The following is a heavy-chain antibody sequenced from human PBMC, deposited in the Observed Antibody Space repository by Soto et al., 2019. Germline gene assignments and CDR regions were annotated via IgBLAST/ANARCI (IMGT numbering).Heavy chain of an antibody. CDR1: GFTFSSYG. CDR3: ARDKYGVPAAIFDY. D-gene: IGHD2-2*01. V-gene: IGHV3-33*01. Sequence: QVQLVESGGGVVQPGRSLRLSCAASGFTFSSYGMHWVRQAPGKGLEWVAVIWYDGSNKYYADSVKGRFTISRDNSKNTLYLQMNSLRAEDTAVYYCARDKYGVPAAIFDYWGQGTLVTVSS. CDR2: IWYDGSNK. J-gene: IGHJ4*02.